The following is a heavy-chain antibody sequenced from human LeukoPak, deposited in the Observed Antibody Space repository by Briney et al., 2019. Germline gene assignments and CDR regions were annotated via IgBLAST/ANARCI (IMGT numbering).Heavy chain of an antibody. Sequence: SETLSLTCSVSGGSFSSYYWSWIRQPPGKGLEWIGNIYYSGSTHYNPSLKSRVTISVDTSKNHFSLKVSSVSAADTAVYYCARDWGRYSGYDYNWFDPWGQGTLVTVSS. CDR2: IYYSGST. V-gene: IGHV4-59*01. CDR1: GGSFSSYY. J-gene: IGHJ5*02. CDR3: ARDWGRYSGYDYNWFDP. D-gene: IGHD5-12*01.